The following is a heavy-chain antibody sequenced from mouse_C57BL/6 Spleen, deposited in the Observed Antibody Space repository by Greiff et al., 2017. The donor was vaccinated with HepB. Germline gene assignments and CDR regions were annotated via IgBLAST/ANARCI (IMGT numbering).Heavy chain of an antibody. V-gene: IGHV5-9-1*02. D-gene: IGHD2-3*01. CDR3: TRVDGYYENFDY. CDR1: GFTFSSYA. Sequence: EVQVVESGEGLVKPGGSLKLSCAASGFTFSSYAMSWVRQTPEKRLEWVAYISSGGDYIYYADTVKGRFTISRDNARNTLYLQMSSLKSEDTAMYYCTRVDGYYENFDYWGQGTTLTVSS. J-gene: IGHJ2*01. CDR2: ISSGGDYI.